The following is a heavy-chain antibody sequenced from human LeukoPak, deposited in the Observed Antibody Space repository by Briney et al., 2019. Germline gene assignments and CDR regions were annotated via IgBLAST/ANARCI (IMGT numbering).Heavy chain of an antibody. CDR3: ARSGGLHLKPADY. J-gene: IGHJ4*02. D-gene: IGHD3-16*01. CDR2: INHSGST. V-gene: IGHV4-34*01. CDR1: GGSFSGYY. Sequence: PSETLSLTCAVYGGSFSGYYWSWIRQPPGKGLEWIGEINHSGSTNYNPSLKSRVTISVDTSKNQFSLKLSSVTAADTAVYYCARSGGLHLKPADYWGQGTLVTVSS.